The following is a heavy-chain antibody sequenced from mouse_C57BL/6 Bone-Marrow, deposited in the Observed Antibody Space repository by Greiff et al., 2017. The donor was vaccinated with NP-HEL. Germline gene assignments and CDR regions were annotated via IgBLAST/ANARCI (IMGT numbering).Heavy chain of an antibody. CDR2: INPNNGGT. CDR1: GYTFTDYY. Sequence: EVQLQQSGPELVKPGASVKISCKASGYTFTDYYMNWVKQSHGKSLEWIGDINPNNGGTSYNQKFKGKATLTVDKSSSTAYMELRSLTSEDSAVYYCARVWLLVFFDYWGQGNPLAVSS. J-gene: IGHJ2*01. V-gene: IGHV1-26*01. D-gene: IGHD2-3*01. CDR3: ARVWLLVFFDY.